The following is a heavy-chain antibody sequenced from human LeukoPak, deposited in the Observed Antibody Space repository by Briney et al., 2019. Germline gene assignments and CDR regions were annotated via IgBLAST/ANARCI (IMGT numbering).Heavy chain of an antibody. V-gene: IGHV3-66*01. CDR3: ARAGMGPSDAFDI. Sequence: GGSLRLSCAASGFTVSSNYMSWVRRAPGKGLEWVSIIYSGGGTKYADSVKGRFTISRDNSKNTLILQMNSLRAEDTAVYYCARAGMGPSDAFDIWGQGTMVTVSS. CDR1: GFTVSSNY. J-gene: IGHJ3*02. CDR2: IYSGGGT. D-gene: IGHD5-24*01.